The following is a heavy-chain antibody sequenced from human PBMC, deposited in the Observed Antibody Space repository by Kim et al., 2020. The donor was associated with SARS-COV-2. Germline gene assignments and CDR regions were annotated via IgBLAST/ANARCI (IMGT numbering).Heavy chain of an antibody. J-gene: IGHJ4*02. V-gene: IGHV1-8*01. CDR3: ARAFHVLPYWDY. D-gene: IGHD2-21*01. CDR2: MNPNTGKA. Sequence: ASVKVSCKASGYSFTSYDINWVRQAPGQGLEWMGWMNPNTGKAGYAQRFQGRVTMTRDTSISTTYMELSSLRSDDTAVYYCARAFHVLPYWDYWGPGTLVTVSS. CDR1: GYSFTSYD.